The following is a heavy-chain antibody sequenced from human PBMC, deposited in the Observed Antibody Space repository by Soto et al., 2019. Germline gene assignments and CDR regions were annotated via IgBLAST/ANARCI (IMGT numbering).Heavy chain of an antibody. V-gene: IGHV1-46*03. Sequence: GASVKVSCKASGYTFTNFGISWVRQAPGQGLEWMGWINPSGGSTSYAQKFQGRVTMTRDTSTSTVYMELSSLRSEDTAVYYCARGAKNSDRNFDYWGQGTLVTVSS. D-gene: IGHD1-26*01. CDR1: GYTFTNFG. CDR3: ARGAKNSDRNFDY. CDR2: INPSGGST. J-gene: IGHJ4*02.